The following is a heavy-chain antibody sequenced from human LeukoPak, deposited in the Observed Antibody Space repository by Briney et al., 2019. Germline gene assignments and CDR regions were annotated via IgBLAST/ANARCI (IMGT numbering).Heavy chain of an antibody. V-gene: IGHV3-23*01. CDR2: ISGSGGST. J-gene: IGHJ4*02. CDR3: AKDHMVRGPHCMSDY. Sequence: GGSLRLSCAASGFTLSSYAMSWVRQAPGKGLEWVSAISGSGGSTYYADSVKGRFTISRDNSKNTLYLQMNSLRAEDTAVYYCAKDHMVRGPHCMSDYWGQGTLVTVSS. D-gene: IGHD3-10*01. CDR1: GFTLSSYA.